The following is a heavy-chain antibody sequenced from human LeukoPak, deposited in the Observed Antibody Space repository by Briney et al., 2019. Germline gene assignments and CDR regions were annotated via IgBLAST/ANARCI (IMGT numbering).Heavy chain of an antibody. V-gene: IGHV4-59*12. CDR3: ARAGGVVVPAALTFDY. J-gene: IGHJ4*02. CDR2: IYYSGST. CDR1: GGSISSYY. D-gene: IGHD2-2*01. Sequence: SKTLSLTCTVSGGSISSYYRSWIRQPPGKGLEWIGYIYYSGSTNYNPSLKSRVTISVDTSKNQFSLKLSSVTAADTAVYYCARAGGVVVPAALTFDYWGQGTLVTVSS.